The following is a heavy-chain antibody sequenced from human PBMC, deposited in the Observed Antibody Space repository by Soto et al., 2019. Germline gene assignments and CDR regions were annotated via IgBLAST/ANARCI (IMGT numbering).Heavy chain of an antibody. CDR1: GYTFTSYG. J-gene: IGHJ4*02. CDR3: AREGHYDILTGYYVDY. Sequence: ASVKVSCKTAGYTFTSYGISWVRQAPGQGLEWMGWISAYNGNTNYAQKLQGRVTMTTDTSTSTAYMELRSLRSDDTAVYYCAREGHYDILTGYYVDYWGQGTLVSGSS. V-gene: IGHV1-18*01. D-gene: IGHD3-9*01. CDR2: ISAYNGNT.